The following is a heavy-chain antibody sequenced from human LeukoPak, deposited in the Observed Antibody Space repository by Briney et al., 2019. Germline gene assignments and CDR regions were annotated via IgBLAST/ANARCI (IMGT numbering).Heavy chain of an antibody. Sequence: PSQTLSLTCTVSGGSISSGDYYWNWIRQSPGKGLEWIGYIYYSESTYYNPSLKSRVTISVDTSKNQFSLKLSSVTAADTAVYYCARHIAAAADTFDYWGQGTLVTVSS. CDR3: ARHIAAAADTFDY. CDR2: IYYSEST. D-gene: IGHD6-13*01. V-gene: IGHV4-30-4*01. J-gene: IGHJ4*02. CDR1: GGSISSGDYY.